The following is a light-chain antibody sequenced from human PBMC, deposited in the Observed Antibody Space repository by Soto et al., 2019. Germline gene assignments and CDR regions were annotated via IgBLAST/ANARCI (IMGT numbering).Light chain of an antibody. CDR1: QSISSW. V-gene: IGKV1-5*01. Sequence: DIQMTQSPSTLSASVGDRVTITCRASQSISSWLAWYQQKPGKAPKLLIYDASSLESGVPSRFSGSGSGTEFTLTISSRQPDDFAAYYCQQYSSYSWTFGQGTKVE. J-gene: IGKJ1*01. CDR3: QQYSSYSWT. CDR2: DAS.